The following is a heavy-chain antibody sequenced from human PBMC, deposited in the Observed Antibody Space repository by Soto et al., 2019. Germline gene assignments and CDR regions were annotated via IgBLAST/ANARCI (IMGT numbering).Heavy chain of an antibody. J-gene: IGHJ4*02. CDR3: ARSRNWGPFDY. Sequence: SETLSLTCAVYGGSFSGYYWSWIRQPPGKGLEWIGEINHSGSTNYNPSLKSRVTISVDTSKNQFSLKLSSVTAADPAVYYCARSRNWGPFDYWGQGTLVTVSS. V-gene: IGHV4-34*01. CDR1: GGSFSGYY. D-gene: IGHD7-27*01. CDR2: INHSGST.